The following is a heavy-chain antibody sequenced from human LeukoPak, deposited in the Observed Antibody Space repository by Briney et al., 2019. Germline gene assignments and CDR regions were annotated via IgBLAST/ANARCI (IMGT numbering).Heavy chain of an antibody. D-gene: IGHD4-17*01. Sequence: SGPTLVNPTQTLTLTCTFSGFSLSTSGVGVGWIRQPPGKALEWLALIYWNDDKRYSPSLKSRLTITKDTSKNQVVLTMTNMDPVDTATYYCAHRINYGDSEYYFDYWGQGTLVTVSS. CDR1: GFSLSTSGVG. CDR2: IYWNDDK. CDR3: AHRINYGDSEYYFDY. J-gene: IGHJ4*02. V-gene: IGHV2-5*01.